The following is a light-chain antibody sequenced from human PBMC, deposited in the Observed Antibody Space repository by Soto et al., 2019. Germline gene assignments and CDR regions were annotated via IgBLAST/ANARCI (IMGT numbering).Light chain of an antibody. Sequence: DIVMTQSPDSLAVSLGERATINCKSSQSVLYSSNNLNYLAWYQQKPGQPPKLLIYWATNRESGVPDRFSGSGSGTDFTLTISSLQAEDVAVYYCKQHYSIPFTFGPGTKVDIK. J-gene: IGKJ3*01. CDR3: KQHYSIPFT. CDR2: WAT. CDR1: QSVLYSSNNLNY. V-gene: IGKV4-1*01.